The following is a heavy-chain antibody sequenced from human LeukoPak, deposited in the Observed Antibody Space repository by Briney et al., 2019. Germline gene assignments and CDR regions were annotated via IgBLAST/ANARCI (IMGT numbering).Heavy chain of an antibody. Sequence: SGGSMRLSCAASGFSVSSNYMSWVRQAPGKGLEWVSVIYSGGTTYYADSVKGRFTISRGNSKNTLYLQMNSLRAEDTALYYCASGITGTNNWFDPWGQGTLVTVSS. CDR2: IYSGGTT. V-gene: IGHV3-66*02. J-gene: IGHJ5*02. CDR3: ASGITGTNNWFDP. CDR1: GFSVSSNY. D-gene: IGHD1-20*01.